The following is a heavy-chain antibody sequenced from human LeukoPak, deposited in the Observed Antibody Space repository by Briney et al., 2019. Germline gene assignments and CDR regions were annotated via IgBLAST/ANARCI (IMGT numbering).Heavy chain of an antibody. Sequence: ASVKVSCKASGYTFTSYGISWVRQAPGQGLEWMGWISAYNGNTNYAQKLQGRVTMTTDTSTSTAYMELRSLRSDDTAVYYCARDGRFGRFGGYSSTPSAPFDYWGQGTLVTVSS. D-gene: IGHD3-10*01. V-gene: IGHV1-18*01. CDR1: GYTFTSYG. CDR2: ISAYNGNT. CDR3: ARDGRFGRFGGYSSTPSAPFDY. J-gene: IGHJ4*02.